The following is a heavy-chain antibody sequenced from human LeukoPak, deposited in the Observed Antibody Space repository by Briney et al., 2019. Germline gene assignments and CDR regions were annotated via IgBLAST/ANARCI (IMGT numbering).Heavy chain of an antibody. CDR1: GGSISSYY. CDR2: IYYSGST. V-gene: IGHV4-59*08. CDR3: ASGHYYDSSGYLY. Sequence: TSETLSLTCTVSGGSISSYYWSWIRQPPGKGLEWIGYIYYSGSTNYNPSLKSRVTISVDTSKNQFSLKLSSVTAADTAVYYCASGHYYDSSGYLYWGQGTLVTVSS. D-gene: IGHD3-22*01. J-gene: IGHJ4*02.